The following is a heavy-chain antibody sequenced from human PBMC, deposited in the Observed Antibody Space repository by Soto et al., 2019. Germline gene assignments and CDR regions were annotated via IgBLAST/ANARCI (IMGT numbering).Heavy chain of an antibody. CDR2: ISGSVGST. CDR1: GVILSDFA. CDR3: AKDRTIASRNYDY. V-gene: IGHV3-23*01. Sequence: XGSLRLSCAAAGVILSDFAMSWVRQAPGKGLEWVSAISGSVGSTYYADSVKGRFTISRDNSNNTLYLQMNSLRAEDTGVYYCAKDRTIASRNYDYWGQGIQVTVSS. J-gene: IGHJ4*02. D-gene: IGHD6-6*01.